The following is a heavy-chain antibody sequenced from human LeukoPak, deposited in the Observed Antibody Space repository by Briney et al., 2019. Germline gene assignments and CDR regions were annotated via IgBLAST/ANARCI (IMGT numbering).Heavy chain of an antibody. Sequence: GASVEVSCKASGYTFTGYYMHWVRQAPGQGLEWMGWISPDSGATNYAQNFQGRVTMTRDTSISTAYMELSSLRSDDTAVYFCAREGYSTSSGPLDYWGQGTLVTVSS. J-gene: IGHJ4*02. V-gene: IGHV1-2*02. CDR1: GYTFTGYY. CDR3: AREGYSTSSGPLDY. D-gene: IGHD6-6*01. CDR2: ISPDSGAT.